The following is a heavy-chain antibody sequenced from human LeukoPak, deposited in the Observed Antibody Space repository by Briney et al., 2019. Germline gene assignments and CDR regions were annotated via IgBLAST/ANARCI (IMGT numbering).Heavy chain of an antibody. J-gene: IGHJ4*02. D-gene: IGHD3-16*01. CDR3: ARHALRRDGGGLDYFDY. CDR1: GGSFSGYY. CDR2: INHSGST. V-gene: IGHV4-34*01. Sequence: SETLSLTCAVYGGSFSGYYWSWIRQPPGKGLEWIGEINHSGSTNYNPSLKSRVTISVDTSRNQFSLKLSSVTAADTAVYYCARHALRRDGGGLDYFDYWGQGTLVTVSS.